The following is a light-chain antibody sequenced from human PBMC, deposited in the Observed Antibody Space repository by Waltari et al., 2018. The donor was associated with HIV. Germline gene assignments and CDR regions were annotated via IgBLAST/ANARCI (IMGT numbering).Light chain of an antibody. CDR3: QAYDSSLSAVM. V-gene: IGLV1-40*01. Sequence: QSLLTQPPSVSGAPGQRVTMSCPGSSSNIGAGYDVHWYQQLPGTAPRLLIFGNRNRPSGVPDRFSGSKSGTSASLAITGLQAEDEADYYRQAYDSSLSAVMFGGGTKLTVL. CDR1: SSNIGAGYD. J-gene: IGLJ3*02. CDR2: GNR.